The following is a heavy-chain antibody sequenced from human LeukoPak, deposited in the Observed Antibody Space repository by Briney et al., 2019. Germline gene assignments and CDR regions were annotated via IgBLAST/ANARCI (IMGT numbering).Heavy chain of an antibody. CDR3: ARSVDTAMVNFDY. V-gene: IGHV5-51*01. J-gene: IGHJ4*02. CDR2: IYPGDSDT. CDR1: GYSLTSYW. Sequence: GESLKISCKGSGYSLTSYWIGWVRQMPGKGLEWMGIIYPGDSDTRYSPSFQGQVTISADKSISTAYLQWSSLKASDTAMYYCARSVDTAMVNFDYWGQGTLVTVSS. D-gene: IGHD5-18*01.